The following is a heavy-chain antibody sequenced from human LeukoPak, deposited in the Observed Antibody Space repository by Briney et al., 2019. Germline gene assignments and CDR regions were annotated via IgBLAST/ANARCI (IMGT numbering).Heavy chain of an antibody. CDR1: GYTCTSYD. Sequence: ASVKVSCKASGYTCTSYDINWVRQATGQGLEWMGWMNPNSGNTGYAQKFQGRVTMTRNTSISTAYMELSSLRSEDTAVYYCARGLAWQQPSGLIYRRYYYYYYMDVWGKGTTVTVSS. CDR3: ARGLAWQQPSGLIYRRYYYYYYMDV. J-gene: IGHJ6*03. D-gene: IGHD6-13*01. CDR2: MNPNSGNT. V-gene: IGHV1-8*01.